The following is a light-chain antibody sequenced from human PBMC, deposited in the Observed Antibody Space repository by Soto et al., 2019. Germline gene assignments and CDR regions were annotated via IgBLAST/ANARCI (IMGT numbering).Light chain of an antibody. CDR1: QSISSN. V-gene: IGKV1-39*01. CDR2: AAS. Sequence: DIQMTQSPSSLSPSVADRVTNTCRASQSISSNLNWYQQKAGKAPKLLSYAASSLQSGEPTRFSGRGSGTYFPLTISRRQTEDFATYCCQQSYSTPVAFGQGTRLDIK. CDR3: QQSYSTPVA. J-gene: IGKJ5*01.